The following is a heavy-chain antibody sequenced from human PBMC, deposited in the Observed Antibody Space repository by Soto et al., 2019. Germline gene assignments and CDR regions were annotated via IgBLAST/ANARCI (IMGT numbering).Heavy chain of an antibody. Sequence: QVQLVQSGAEVKKPGASVKVSCKASGYTFTSYGISWVRQAPGQGLEWMGWISAYNGNTNYAQKLQGRVTMTTDTPTSTAYKELRSLRSDDTAVYYCARGPSLEYSSSSGWFDPWGQGTLVTVSS. CDR2: ISAYNGNT. J-gene: IGHJ5*02. CDR3: ARGPSLEYSSSSGWFDP. D-gene: IGHD6-6*01. CDR1: GYTFTSYG. V-gene: IGHV1-18*01.